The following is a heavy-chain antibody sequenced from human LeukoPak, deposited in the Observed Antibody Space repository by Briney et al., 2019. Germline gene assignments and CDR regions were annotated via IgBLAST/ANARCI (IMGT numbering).Heavy chain of an antibody. CDR3: ARDHGQWELLGWFDP. V-gene: IGHV1-69*05. J-gene: IGHJ5*02. Sequence: ASVKVSCKASGGTFSSYAISWVRQAPGQGLEWMGGIIPIFGTANYAQKFQGRVTITTDESTSTAYMELSSLRSEDTAVYYCARDHGQWELLGWFDPWGQGTLVTVSS. CDR2: IIPIFGTA. CDR1: GGTFSSYA. D-gene: IGHD1-26*01.